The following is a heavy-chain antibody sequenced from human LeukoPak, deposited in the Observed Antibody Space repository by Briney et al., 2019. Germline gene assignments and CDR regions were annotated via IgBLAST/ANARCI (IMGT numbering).Heavy chain of an antibody. J-gene: IGHJ6*02. CDR3: ARQGYCSGGSCYSNYYYGMDV. D-gene: IGHD2-15*01. Sequence: PSETLSLTCAVSGASISSYYWSWIRQPPGKGLEWIGYIYHSGSTKYNPSLKSRVTISVDTSKNQSSLKLSSVTAADTAVYYCARQGYCSGGSCYSNYYYGMDVWGQGTTVTVSS. CDR2: IYHSGST. V-gene: IGHV4-59*08. CDR1: GASISSYY.